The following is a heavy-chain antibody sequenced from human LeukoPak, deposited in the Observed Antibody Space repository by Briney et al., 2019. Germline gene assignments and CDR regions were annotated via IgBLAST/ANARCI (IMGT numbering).Heavy chain of an antibody. CDR3: AKGRAIVGATQGDY. D-gene: IGHD1-26*01. CDR1: VYTFTSYG. Sequence: ASVKVSCKASVYTFTSYGISWVRQTPGQGLEWMGWISAYNGNTNYAQKLQGRVTMTTDTSTSTAYMELRSLRSDDTAVYYCAKGRAIVGATQGDYWGQGTLVTVSS. J-gene: IGHJ4*02. V-gene: IGHV1-18*01. CDR2: ISAYNGNT.